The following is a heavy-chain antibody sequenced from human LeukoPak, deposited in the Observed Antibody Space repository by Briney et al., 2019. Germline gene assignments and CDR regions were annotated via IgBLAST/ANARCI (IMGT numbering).Heavy chain of an antibody. D-gene: IGHD2-2*01. CDR2: IYPGDSDT. V-gene: IGHV5-51*01. Sequence: GESLKISCKGSGYDFSTYWIGWVRQMPGQGLEWMGIIYPGDSDTRNSPSLQGQVTFSADKSISTVYLQWSSLKASDTAMYYCARDGPVPATADAFDIWGQGTMVTVSS. CDR3: ARDGPVPATADAFDI. CDR1: GYDFSTYW. J-gene: IGHJ3*02.